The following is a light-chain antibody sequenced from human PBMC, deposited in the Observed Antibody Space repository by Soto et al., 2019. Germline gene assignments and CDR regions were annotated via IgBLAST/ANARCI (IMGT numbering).Light chain of an antibody. Sequence: DIQLTQSPSFLSASVGDRVTVTCRASQGISSYLAWYQQKPGKAPTLLIYVASTLQSGVLSRFSGSGSDTEFTLTISSLQPEDFATYYCQHLNTSPHTFGGGTKVDIK. J-gene: IGKJ4*01. V-gene: IGKV1-9*01. CDR2: VAS. CDR3: QHLNTSPHT. CDR1: QGISSY.